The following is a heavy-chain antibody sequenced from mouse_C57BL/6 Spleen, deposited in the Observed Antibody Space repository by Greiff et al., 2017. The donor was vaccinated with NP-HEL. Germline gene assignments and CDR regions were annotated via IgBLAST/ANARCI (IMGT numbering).Heavy chain of an antibody. D-gene: IGHD2-5*01. CDR1: GYTFTSYW. CDR2: IDPSDSYT. V-gene: IGHV1-69*01. Sequence: VQLQQPGAELVMPGASVKLSCKASGYTFTSYWMHWVKQRPGQGLEWIGEIDPSDSYTNYNQKFKGKSTLTVDKSSSTAYMQLSSLTSEDSAVYYCALYYSNRYAMDYWGQGTSVTVSS. J-gene: IGHJ4*01. CDR3: ALYYSNRYAMDY.